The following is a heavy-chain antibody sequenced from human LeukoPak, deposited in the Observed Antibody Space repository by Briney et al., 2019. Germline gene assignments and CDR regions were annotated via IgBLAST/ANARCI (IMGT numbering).Heavy chain of an antibody. D-gene: IGHD3-16*02. CDR1: GVTLSSLA. J-gene: IGHJ4*02. CDR3: LLQMTYGELSDPDF. CDR2: SGTRSGTK. Sequence: GGSLRLSCAASGVTLSSLAMHWVRQAPGKGLERVSSSGTRSGTKYYADSVMGRFTISRDSAMNSVSLQINSLRAEDTAVYYCLLQMTYGELSDPDFRGQGTLVTVSS. V-gene: IGHV3-21*01.